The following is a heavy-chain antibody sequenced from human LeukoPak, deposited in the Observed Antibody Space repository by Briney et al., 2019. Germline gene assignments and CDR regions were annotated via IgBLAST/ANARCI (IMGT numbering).Heavy chain of an antibody. Sequence: GRSLRLSCAASGFTFSSYAMHWVRQAPGKGLEWVAVISYDGSNKYYADSVKGRFTISRDNSKNTLYLQMDSLKAKDTAMYYCTCSTVLLWFGELLGPSYYFDYWGQGTLATVSS. CDR3: TCSTVLLWFGELLGPSYYFDY. CDR1: GFTFSSYA. CDR2: ISYDGSNK. J-gene: IGHJ4*02. V-gene: IGHV3-30-3*01. D-gene: IGHD3-10*01.